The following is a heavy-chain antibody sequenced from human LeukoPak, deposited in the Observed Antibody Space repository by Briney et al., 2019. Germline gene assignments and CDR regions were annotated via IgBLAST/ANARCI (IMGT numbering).Heavy chain of an antibody. CDR2: IYSSGTT. CDR1: GGSISSNY. D-gene: IGHD3-22*01. Sequence: PSETLSLTCIVSGGSISSNYWSWIRQPAGKGLEWIGRIYSSGTTTYIPSLKSRVTMSGDTSKNQLSLRLTSVTAADTAVYYCARIHRRADSSGYYYGDWYFDLWGRGTLVTVSS. V-gene: IGHV4-4*07. J-gene: IGHJ2*01. CDR3: ARIHRRADSSGYYYGDWYFDL.